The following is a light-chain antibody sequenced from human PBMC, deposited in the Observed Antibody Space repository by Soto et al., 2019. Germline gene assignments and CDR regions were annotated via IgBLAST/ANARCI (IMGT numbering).Light chain of an antibody. V-gene: IGKV3-20*01. CDR3: QQYGSSPWT. CDR2: DAS. Sequence: EIVLTQSPVTLSLSPGERATLSCRASQSVSRTYLAWYQQKPGQAPRLLIYDASSRATGIPDRFSGSGSGTDFTLTITRLEPEDFAVYYCQQYGSSPWTFGQGTKV. J-gene: IGKJ1*01. CDR1: QSVSRTY.